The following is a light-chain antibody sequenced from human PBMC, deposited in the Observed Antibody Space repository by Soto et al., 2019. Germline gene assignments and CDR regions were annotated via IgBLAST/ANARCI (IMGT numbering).Light chain of an antibody. CDR2: QAS. CDR3: QQYDTFPLT. V-gene: IGKV1-5*03. CDR1: QCISIW. Sequence: DIQITQSPSTLSAYIGHTAAITFTSSQCISIWLAWYQLQPGKVPKLLISQASTLESGVPSRFSGSGSGTEFTLSISSLQTDDFATYYCQQYDTFPLTLGGGTKVDIK. J-gene: IGKJ4*01.